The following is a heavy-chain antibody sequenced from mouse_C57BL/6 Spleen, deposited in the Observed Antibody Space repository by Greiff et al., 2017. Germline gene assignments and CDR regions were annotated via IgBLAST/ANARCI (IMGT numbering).Heavy chain of an antibody. CDR1: GYTFTSYW. CDR2: IYPGSGST. Sequence: VQLQQPGAELVKPGASVKMSCKASGYTFTSYWITWVKQRPGQGLEWIGDIYPGSGSTNYNEKFKSKATLTVDTSSSTAYMQLSSLTSEDSAVYYCARFGLSYWYFDVWGTGTTVTVSS. V-gene: IGHV1-55*01. CDR3: ARFGLSYWYFDV. D-gene: IGHD3-2*02. J-gene: IGHJ1*03.